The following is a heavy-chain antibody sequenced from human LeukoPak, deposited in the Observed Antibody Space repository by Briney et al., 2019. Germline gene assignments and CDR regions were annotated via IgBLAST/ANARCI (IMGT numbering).Heavy chain of an antibody. D-gene: IGHD1-26*01. Sequence: GGSLRLSCAASGFTFSSYWMSWVRQAPGKGLEWVANIKQDGSEKYYVDSVKGRFTISRDNAKNSLYLQMNSLGPEDTAVYYCARDPYSGSYGNDYYYYMDVWGKGTTVTISS. J-gene: IGHJ6*03. CDR1: GFTFSSYW. CDR3: ARDPYSGSYGNDYYYYMDV. CDR2: IKQDGSEK. V-gene: IGHV3-7*01.